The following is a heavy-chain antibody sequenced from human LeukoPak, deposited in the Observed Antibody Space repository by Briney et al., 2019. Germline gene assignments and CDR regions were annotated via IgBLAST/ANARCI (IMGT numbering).Heavy chain of an antibody. Sequence: GRSLRLSCAASGFTFSSYGMHWVRQAPGKGLEWVAVIWYDGSNKYYADSVKGRFTISRDNSKNTLYLQMNSLRAEDTAVYYCAREDGFGDFDYWGQGTLVTVSS. CDR1: GFTFSSYG. V-gene: IGHV3-33*01. D-gene: IGHD3-10*01. J-gene: IGHJ4*02. CDR3: AREDGFGDFDY. CDR2: IWYDGSNK.